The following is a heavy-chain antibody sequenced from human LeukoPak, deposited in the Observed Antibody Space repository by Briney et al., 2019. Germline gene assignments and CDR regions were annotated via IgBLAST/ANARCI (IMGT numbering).Heavy chain of an antibody. CDR1: GGSISSYY. CDR2: MYSSEST. CDR3: ARERGSLRGDAFDI. V-gene: IGHV4-4*07. Sequence: SETLSLTCTVSGGSISSYYWSWIRQPAGKGLEWIGRMYSSESTNYNPSLKSRVYMSLDTSKNQFSLKLTSVSAADTAIYYCARERGSLRGDAFDIWGQGTVVTVSS. J-gene: IGHJ3*02. D-gene: IGHD3-10*01.